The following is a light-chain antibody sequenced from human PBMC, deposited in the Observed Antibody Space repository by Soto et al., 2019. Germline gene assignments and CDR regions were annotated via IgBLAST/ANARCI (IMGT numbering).Light chain of an antibody. Sequence: EIVLAQSPATLSLSPGERATLSCRASQSVTRYLAWYQQKPGQAPRLLIYDASSRATGFPARFSGSGFGTDFTLTISRLEPEDFAVYYCQQRSSWPITFGQGTRLENK. J-gene: IGKJ5*01. V-gene: IGKV3-11*01. CDR1: QSVTRY. CDR3: QQRSSWPIT. CDR2: DAS.